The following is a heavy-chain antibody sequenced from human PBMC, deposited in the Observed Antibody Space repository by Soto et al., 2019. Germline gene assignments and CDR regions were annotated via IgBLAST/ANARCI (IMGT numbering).Heavy chain of an antibody. CDR2: INPNSGGT. CDR3: ARDPRGYCIGGSCQAPYYYGMDV. V-gene: IGHV1-2*04. J-gene: IGHJ6*02. CDR1: GYIFTGYH. D-gene: IGHD2-15*01. Sequence: GASVKVSCKASGYIFTGYHMHWVRQAPGQGLEWMGWINPNSGGTNYSQKFQGWVTMTRDTSISTAYMELSRLRSDDTAVYFCARDPRGYCIGGSCQAPYYYGMDVWSQGTTVTVSS.